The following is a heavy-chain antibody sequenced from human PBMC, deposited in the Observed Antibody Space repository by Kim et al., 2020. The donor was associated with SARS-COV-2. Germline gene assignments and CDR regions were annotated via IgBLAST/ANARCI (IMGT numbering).Heavy chain of an antibody. CDR1: GGSISSSNW. Sequence: SETLSLTCAVSGGSISSSNWWSWVRQPPGKGLEWIGEIYHSGSTNYNPSLKSRVTISVDKSKNQFSLKLSSVTAADTAVYYCARISYGSGSYYTVGFDYWGQGTLVTVSS. V-gene: IGHV4-4*02. CDR3: ARISYGSGSYYTVGFDY. J-gene: IGHJ4*02. D-gene: IGHD3-10*01. CDR2: IYHSGST.